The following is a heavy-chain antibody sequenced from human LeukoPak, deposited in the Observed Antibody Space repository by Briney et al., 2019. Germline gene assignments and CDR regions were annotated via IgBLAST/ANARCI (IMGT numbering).Heavy chain of an antibody. CDR3: AGSYSSSWYRNY. D-gene: IGHD6-13*01. V-gene: IGHV4-61*01. CDR1: GGSVSSGSYY. J-gene: IGHJ4*02. Sequence: LETLSLTCTVSGGSVSSGSYYGSWIRQPPGKGLEWIGYIYYSGSTNYNPSLKSRVTISVDTSKNQFSLKLSSVTAADTAVYYCAGSYSSSWYRNYWGQGTLVTVSS. CDR2: IYYSGST.